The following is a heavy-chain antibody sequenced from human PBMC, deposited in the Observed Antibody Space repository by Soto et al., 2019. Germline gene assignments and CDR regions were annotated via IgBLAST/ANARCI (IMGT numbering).Heavy chain of an antibody. D-gene: IGHD2-21*02. CDR2: ISYDGSKK. Sequence: GGSLRLSCAASGFTFSSYAMHWVRQAPGKGLEWVAVISYDGSKKYYADSLQGRFTIYRDNSKNTLYLQMNSLTAEDTAVYYCAIDPMEHIVLVTAAMDIWGQGTMVTVSS. J-gene: IGHJ3*02. V-gene: IGHV3-30*04. CDR1: GFTFSSYA. CDR3: AIDPMEHIVLVTAAMDI.